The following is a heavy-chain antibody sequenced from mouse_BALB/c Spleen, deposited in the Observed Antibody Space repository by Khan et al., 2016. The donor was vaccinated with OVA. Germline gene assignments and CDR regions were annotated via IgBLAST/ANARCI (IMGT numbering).Heavy chain of an antibody. Sequence: VQLKESGGDLVKPEGSLKLSCAASGFTFSTYGMSWVRQTPDKRLEWVATISSGGSYTYYPDSVQGRFTISRDNAKNTLYLQMSSLKSEDTAMFYWARLAYYYDSEGFAYWGQGTLVTVSA. CDR2: ISSGGSYT. CDR1: GFTFSTYG. V-gene: IGHV5-6*01. D-gene: IGHD1-1*01. J-gene: IGHJ3*01. CDR3: ARLAYYYDSEGFAY.